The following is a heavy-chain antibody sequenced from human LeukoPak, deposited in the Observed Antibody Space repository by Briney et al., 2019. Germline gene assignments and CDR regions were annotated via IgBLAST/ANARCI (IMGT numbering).Heavy chain of an antibody. CDR1: GYTFTGYY. CDR3: ARLSSVGADFDY. V-gene: IGHV1-2*02. J-gene: IGHJ4*02. D-gene: IGHD1-26*01. Sequence: ASVKVSCKASGYTFTGYYMHWVRQAPGQGLEWMGWINPNSGGTNYAQKFQGRVTMTRDTSISTAYMELSRLKASDTAMYYCARLSSVGADFDYWGQGTLVTVSS. CDR2: INPNSGGT.